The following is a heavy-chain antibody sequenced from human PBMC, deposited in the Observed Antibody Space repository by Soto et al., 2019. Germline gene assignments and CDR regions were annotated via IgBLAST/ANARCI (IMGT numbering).Heavy chain of an antibody. J-gene: IGHJ6*02. CDR2: INHSGST. V-gene: IGHV4-34*01. Sequence: SETLSLTCAVYGGSFSGYYWSWIRQPPGKGLEWIGEINHSGSTNYNPSLRSRVTISVDTSKNQFSLKLSSVTAADTAVYYCARAKGYCSSTSCYIYYYYYGMDVWGQGTTVTVSS. CDR3: ARAKGYCSSTSCYIYYYYYGMDV. CDR1: GGSFSGYY. D-gene: IGHD2-2*01.